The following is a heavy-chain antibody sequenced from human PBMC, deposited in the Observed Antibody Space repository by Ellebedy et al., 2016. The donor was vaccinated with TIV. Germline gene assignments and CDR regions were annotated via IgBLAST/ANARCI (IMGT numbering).Heavy chain of an antibody. J-gene: IGHJ4*02. CDR2: INSDGSST. D-gene: IGHD2-2*01. Sequence: PGGSLRLSCAASGFTFSSHWMHWVRQVPGKGLVWVSRINSDGSSTSYADSVKGRFTISRDNAKNTLYLQMNSLRAEETDVYYCTRANIVVVPAAIGVWGQGILVTVSS. CDR1: GFTFSSHW. CDR3: TRANIVVVPAAIGV. V-gene: IGHV3-74*01.